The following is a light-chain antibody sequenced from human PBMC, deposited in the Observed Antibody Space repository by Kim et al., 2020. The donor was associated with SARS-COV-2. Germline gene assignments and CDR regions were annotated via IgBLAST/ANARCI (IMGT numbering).Light chain of an antibody. CDR3: QQSYGLPLT. Sequence: RVTVTCRASQNIDNYVNWYQHKSGRAPKLLVAAASSLQGGVPSRFSGGGFASDFTLTISDVQPDDVATYYCQQSYGLPLTFGQGTRLEIK. CDR1: QNIDNY. CDR2: AAS. V-gene: IGKV1-39*01. J-gene: IGKJ5*01.